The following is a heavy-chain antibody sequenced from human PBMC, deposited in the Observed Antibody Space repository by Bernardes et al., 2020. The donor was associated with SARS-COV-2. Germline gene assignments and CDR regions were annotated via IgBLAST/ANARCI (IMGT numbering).Heavy chain of an antibody. CDR2: IKQDGSET. CDR3: ARDFQYLGSGSYRRDAFDI. J-gene: IGHJ3*02. V-gene: IGHV3-7*01. D-gene: IGHD3-10*01. CDR1: GFTFSTYW. Sequence: GGSLRLSCAASGFTFSTYWMTWVRRAPGKGLEWVATIKQDGSETYYVDSVKGRFTISRDNAKNSLFLQMNNLRAEDTAVYYCARDFQYLGSGSYRRDAFDIWGQGTMVTVSS.